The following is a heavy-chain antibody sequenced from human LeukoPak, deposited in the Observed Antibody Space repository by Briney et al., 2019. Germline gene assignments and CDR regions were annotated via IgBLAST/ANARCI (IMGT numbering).Heavy chain of an antibody. D-gene: IGHD2/OR15-2a*01. CDR3: ARALQGSVIRYYYYYMDV. J-gene: IGHJ6*03. CDR1: GFTFSSYA. CDR2: ISGSGGST. V-gene: IGHV3-23*01. Sequence: GGSLRLSCAASGFTFSSYAMSWVRQAPGKGLEWVSAISGSGGSTYYADSVKGRFTISRDNSKNTLYLQMNSLRAEDTAVYYCARALQGSVIRYYYYYMDVWGKGTTVTISS.